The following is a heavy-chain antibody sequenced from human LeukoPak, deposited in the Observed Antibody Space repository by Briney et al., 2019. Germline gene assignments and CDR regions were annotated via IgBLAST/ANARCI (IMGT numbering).Heavy chain of an antibody. Sequence: GGTLRLSCAASGFTFSNYDMHWGRQAPGTGLEWVAVISYDGSNKYYADSVKGRFTISRDNSKNTLYLQMNTLRPQGTAVYYCARGGSYYASGSYFAFDIWGQGTMVTVSS. CDR2: ISYDGSNK. V-gene: IGHV3-30*05. CDR3: ARGGSYYASGSYFAFDI. CDR1: GFTFSNYD. D-gene: IGHD3-10*01. J-gene: IGHJ3*02.